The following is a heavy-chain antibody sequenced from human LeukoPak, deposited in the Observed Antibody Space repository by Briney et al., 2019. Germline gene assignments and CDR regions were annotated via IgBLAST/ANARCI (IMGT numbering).Heavy chain of an antibody. D-gene: IGHD2-2*01. CDR2: ISSSSSYI. Sequence: PGGSLRLSCAASGLSVGSNYMTWVRQAPGKGLEWVSSISSSSSYIYYADSVKGRFTISRDNAKNSLYLQMNSLRAEDTAVYYCAREGIVVPAAIAFDYWGQGTLVTVSS. J-gene: IGHJ4*02. CDR1: GLSVGSNY. CDR3: AREGIVVPAAIAFDY. V-gene: IGHV3-21*01.